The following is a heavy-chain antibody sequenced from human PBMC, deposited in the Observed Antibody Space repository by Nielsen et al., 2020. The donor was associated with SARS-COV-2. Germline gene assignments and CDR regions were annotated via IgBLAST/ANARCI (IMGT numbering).Heavy chain of an antibody. CDR2: IYYSGST. CDR3: ASPYYYGSGSYYNPGYGMDV. V-gene: IGHV4-31*02. J-gene: IGHJ6*02. Sequence: IRQPPGKGLEWIGYIYYSGSTYYNPSLKSRVTISVDTSKNQFSLKLSSVTAADTAVYYCASPYYYGSGSYYNPGYGMDVWGQGTTVTVSS. D-gene: IGHD3-10*01.